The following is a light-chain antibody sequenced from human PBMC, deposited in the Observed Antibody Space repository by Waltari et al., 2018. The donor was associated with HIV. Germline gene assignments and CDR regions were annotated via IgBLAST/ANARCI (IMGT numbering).Light chain of an antibody. CDR1: SGHFDTSKV. Sequence: SALTQPASVSGFPGQSVTISCNASSGHFDTSKVVSWYQQYPGKAPKLIIYAGDTRPSGISRRFSGSKSGNMASLTISGLQFEDEADYYCSSPVIFGGGTRLSVL. J-gene: IGLJ2*01. CDR3: SSPVI. CDR2: AGD. V-gene: IGLV2-14*01.